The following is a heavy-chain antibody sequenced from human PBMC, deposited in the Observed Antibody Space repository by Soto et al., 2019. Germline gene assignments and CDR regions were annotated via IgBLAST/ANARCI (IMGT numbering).Heavy chain of an antibody. CDR3: ARGNWQWLVYVGWYFDY. Sequence: PSETLSLACTVYGGSFSGDYWSCIRQPPGKGRGWIGEINTSGSTNYNPSLKSRVTISVDTSKNQLSLKLSSVTAADTAVYYLARGNWQWLVYVGWYFDYWGQGTLVTVS. D-gene: IGHD6-19*01. J-gene: IGHJ4*02. CDR2: INTSGST. CDR1: GGSFSGDY. V-gene: IGHV4-34*01.